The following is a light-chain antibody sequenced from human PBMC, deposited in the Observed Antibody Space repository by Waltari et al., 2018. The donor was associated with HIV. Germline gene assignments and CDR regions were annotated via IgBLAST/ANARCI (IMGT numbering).Light chain of an antibody. CDR2: AAS. CDR1: QTITTY. V-gene: IGKV1-39*01. Sequence: DIQMTQSPSSLSASVEDRVTIACRASQTITTYLNWYQQKPGKAPKLLISAASTLQSGVPSRFSGSGSGTEFTLTISSLQPEDFATYYCQQSYSSPLSFGPGTRVEIK. CDR3: QQSYSSPLS. J-gene: IGKJ3*01.